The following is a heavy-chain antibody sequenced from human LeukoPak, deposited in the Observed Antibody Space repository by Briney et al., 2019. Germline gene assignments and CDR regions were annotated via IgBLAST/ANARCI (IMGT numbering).Heavy chain of an antibody. V-gene: IGHV3-74*01. J-gene: IGHJ4*02. CDR3: ARDLVYGSGSSDY. Sequence: GGSLRLSCAASGFIFSSHWMHWVRQAPGKGLVWVSRISEDGRGSDYADSVRGRFTISRGNANNTLYLQMNSLRAEDTAVYYCARDLVYGSGSSDYWGQGTLVTVSS. D-gene: IGHD3-10*01. CDR1: GFIFSSHW. CDR2: ISEDGRGS.